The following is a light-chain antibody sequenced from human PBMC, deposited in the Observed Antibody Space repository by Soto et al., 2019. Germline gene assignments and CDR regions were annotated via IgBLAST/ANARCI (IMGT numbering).Light chain of an antibody. CDR1: QSVSTRY. V-gene: IGKV3-20*01. Sequence: ESMLTQSPGTLPLSPGERATLSCRASQSVSTRYLAWYQQKPGQAPRLLIYGASIRATGIPDRFSGSGSGTDFTLTISILEPDDFAVYYCHQFGSSPPAFTFGQGTTLEI. J-gene: IGKJ2*01. CDR2: GAS. CDR3: HQFGSSPPAFT.